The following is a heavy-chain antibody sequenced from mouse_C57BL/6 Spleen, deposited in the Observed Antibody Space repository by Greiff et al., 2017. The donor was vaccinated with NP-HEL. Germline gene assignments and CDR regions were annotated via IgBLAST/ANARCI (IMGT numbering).Heavy chain of an antibody. CDR1: GYTFTSYW. J-gene: IGHJ4*01. CDR2: IYPGSGST. Sequence: QVQLQQPGAELVKPGASVKMSCKASGYTFTSYWITWVKQRPGQGLEWIGDIYPGSGSTNYNEKFKSKATLTVDTSSSTAYMQLSSLTSEDSAVYYCARGRAYYSNYDYAMDYWGQGTSVTVSS. CDR3: ARGRAYYSNYDYAMDY. V-gene: IGHV1-55*01. D-gene: IGHD2-5*01.